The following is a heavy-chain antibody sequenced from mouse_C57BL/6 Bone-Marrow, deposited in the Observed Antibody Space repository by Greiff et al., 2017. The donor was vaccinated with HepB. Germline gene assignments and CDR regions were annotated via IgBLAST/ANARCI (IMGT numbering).Heavy chain of an antibody. CDR2: IRSKSNNYAT. Sequence: EVQGVESGGGLVQPKGSLKLSCAASGFSFNTYAMNWVRQAPGKGLEWVARIRSKSNNYATYYADSVKDRFTISRDDSESMLYLLMNNLKTEDTAMYYCLTVGFAYWGQGTLVTVSA. D-gene: IGHD4-1*01. CDR3: LTVGFAY. J-gene: IGHJ3*01. V-gene: IGHV10-1*01. CDR1: GFSFNTYA.